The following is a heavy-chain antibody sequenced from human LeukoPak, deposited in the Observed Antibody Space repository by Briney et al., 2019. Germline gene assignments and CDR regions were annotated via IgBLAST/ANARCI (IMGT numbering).Heavy chain of an antibody. CDR1: GFTFSSYA. D-gene: IGHD3-10*01. CDR2: ISGSGGST. J-gene: IGHJ4*02. CDR3: ARDEGPGPVDY. V-gene: IGHV3-23*01. Sequence: GGSLRLSCAASGFTFSSYAMSWVRQAPGKGLEWVSAISGSGGSTYYADSVKGRFTISRDNAKNTLYLQMNSLRAEDTAVYYCARDEGPGPVDYWGQGTLVTVSS.